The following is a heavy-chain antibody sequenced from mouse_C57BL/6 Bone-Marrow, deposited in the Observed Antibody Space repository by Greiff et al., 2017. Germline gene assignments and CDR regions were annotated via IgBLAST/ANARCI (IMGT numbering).Heavy chain of an antibody. CDR1: GYAFSSSW. CDR2: IYPGDGDT. CDR3: ARYAMDY. J-gene: IGHJ4*01. Sequence: QVQLQQSGPELVKPGASVKISCKASGYAFSSSWMNWVKQRPGKGLEWIGRIYPGDGDTNYNGKFKGKATLTADKSSSTAYMQLSSLTSEDSAVYFCARYAMDYWGQGTPVTVSS. V-gene: IGHV1-82*01.